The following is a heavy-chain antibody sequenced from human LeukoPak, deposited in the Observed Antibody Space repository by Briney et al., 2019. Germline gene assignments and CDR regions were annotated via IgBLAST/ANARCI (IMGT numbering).Heavy chain of an antibody. D-gene: IGHD5-12*01. CDR1: GGSISSSSYY. Sequence: SETLSLTCTVSGGSISSSSYYWGWIRQPPGKGLERIGEINHSGSTNYNPSLKSRVTISVDTSKNQFSLKLSSVTAADTAVYYCARGATIGILDYWGQGTLVTVSS. V-gene: IGHV4-39*07. CDR2: INHSGST. J-gene: IGHJ4*02. CDR3: ARGATIGILDY.